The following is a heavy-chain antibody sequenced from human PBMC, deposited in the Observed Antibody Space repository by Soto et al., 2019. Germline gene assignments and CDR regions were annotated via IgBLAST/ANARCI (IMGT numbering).Heavy chain of an antibody. V-gene: IGHV4-31*03. D-gene: IGHD1-1*01. CDR2: IYYSSST. CDR1: GGSINSGNYY. CDR3: AREGGRGESYNAGDI. J-gene: IGHJ4*02. Sequence: QVQLQESGPGLVKPSQTLSLSCTVSGGSINSGNYYWSWIRQHPGKGLEWIGYIYYSSSTYYNPSLKSRVSISIDTSKNQFSLKLNSVTAADTAVYYCAREGGRGESYNAGDIWGQGTLVTVSS.